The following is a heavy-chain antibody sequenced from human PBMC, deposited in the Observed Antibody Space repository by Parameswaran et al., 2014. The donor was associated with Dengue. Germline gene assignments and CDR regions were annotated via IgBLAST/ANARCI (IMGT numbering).Heavy chain of an antibody. V-gene: IGHV4-59*13. Sequence: PGKGLEWIGYIHYSGSTNYNASLKSRATISADTSKNQFSLKLNLSSVTAADSAVYYCARGSGDYEGDYYMDVWGKGTTVTVSS. J-gene: IGHJ6*03. CDR2: IHYSGST. CDR3: ARGSGDYEGDYYMDV. D-gene: IGHD4-17*01.